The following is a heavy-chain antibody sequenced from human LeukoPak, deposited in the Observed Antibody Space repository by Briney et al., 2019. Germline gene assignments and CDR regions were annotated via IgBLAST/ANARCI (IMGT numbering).Heavy chain of an antibody. V-gene: IGHV3-30-3*01. D-gene: IGHD4-17*01. CDR3: ARATTPMTTVSTLGY. CDR2: ISVDGTNK. J-gene: IGHJ4*02. CDR1: GFTFCSYT. Sequence: PGVSLRLSCAASGFTFCSYTMHWVAQAPGKGLEWVAVISVDGTNKYYAHSVKGLFTIFRDNSKNALYLQMNSLRPEDTAVYYCARATTPMTTVSTLGYWGQGTLVTVSS.